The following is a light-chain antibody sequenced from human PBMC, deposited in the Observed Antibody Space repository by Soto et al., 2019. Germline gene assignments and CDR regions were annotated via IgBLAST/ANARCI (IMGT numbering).Light chain of an antibody. CDR1: QSVSSSY. CDR2: GAS. J-gene: IGKJ4*01. Sequence: EIVLTQSPGTLSLSPGERATLSCRASQSVSSSYLAWYQQKPGQAPRLLIYGASSRATGIPDRFSGSGSGTDFNLTISRLEPEDFAAYYCQQYGSSPPLTFGGGNKVEIK. CDR3: QQYGSSPPLT. V-gene: IGKV3-20*01.